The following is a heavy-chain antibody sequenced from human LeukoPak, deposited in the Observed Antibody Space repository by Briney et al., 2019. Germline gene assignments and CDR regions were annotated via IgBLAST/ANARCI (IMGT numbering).Heavy chain of an antibody. Sequence: SETLSLTCTVSGGSISSYYWSWIRQPPGKGLEWIGYIYYSGSTNYNPSLKSRVTISVDTSKNQFSLKLSSVTAADTAVYYCARTYYYDTVLLDYWGQGTLVTVSS. D-gene: IGHD3-22*01. CDR1: GGSISSYY. V-gene: IGHV4-59*01. J-gene: IGHJ4*02. CDR2: IYYSGST. CDR3: ARTYYYDTVLLDY.